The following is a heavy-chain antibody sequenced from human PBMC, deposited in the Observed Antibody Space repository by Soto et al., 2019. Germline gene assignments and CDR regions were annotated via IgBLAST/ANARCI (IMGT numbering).Heavy chain of an antibody. CDR3: ARDRGIVATIRKNRRGEFDY. V-gene: IGHV3-33*01. J-gene: IGHJ4*02. Sequence: PGGSLGLSCAASGVTFSIYGMHWVRKAPGKGLEWVAVIWYDGSNKYYADSVKGRFTISRDNSKNTLYLQMNSLRAEDTAVYYCARDRGIVATIRKNRRGEFDYWGQRTLVTVSS. CDR2: IWYDGSNK. D-gene: IGHD5-12*01. CDR1: GVTFSIYG.